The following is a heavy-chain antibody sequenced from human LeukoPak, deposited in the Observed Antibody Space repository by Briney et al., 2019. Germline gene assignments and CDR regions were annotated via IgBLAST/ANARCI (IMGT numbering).Heavy chain of an antibody. CDR1: GFTYSNYW. J-gene: IGHJ4*02. V-gene: IGHV3-74*01. CDR3: ARRGGSSRGSQGDDY. CDR2: INSDASST. D-gene: IGHD6-13*01. Sequence: GGSLRLSCAASGFTYSNYWMHWVRQTPGKGLVWVSRINSDASSTSYADSVKGRFTISRDRAKNTLYLQMNGLRADDTAVYYCARRGGSSRGSQGDDYWGQGTLVTVSS.